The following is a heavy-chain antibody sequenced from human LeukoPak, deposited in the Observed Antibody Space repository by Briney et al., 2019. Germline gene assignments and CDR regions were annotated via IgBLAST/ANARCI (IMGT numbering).Heavy chain of an antibody. Sequence: PSETLSLTXTVSGGSISSYYWSWIRQTPGKGLEWIGYIYYSGSTNYSPSLKSRVTISVDTSKNQFSLKLSSVTAADTAMYYCASGRFGYSSSSDYWGQGTLVTVSS. CDR1: GGSISSYY. CDR2: IYYSGST. D-gene: IGHD6-6*01. J-gene: IGHJ4*02. V-gene: IGHV4-59*01. CDR3: ASGRFGYSSSSDY.